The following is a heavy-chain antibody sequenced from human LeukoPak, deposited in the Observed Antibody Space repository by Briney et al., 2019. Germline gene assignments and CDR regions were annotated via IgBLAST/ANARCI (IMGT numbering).Heavy chain of an antibody. CDR2: IYYSGST. J-gene: IGHJ4*02. D-gene: IGHD3-22*01. CDR1: GGSISSYY. CDR3: ARLYDSSGYYQYYFDY. V-gene: IGHV4-59*12. Sequence: SETLSLTRTVSGGSISSYYWSWIRQPPGKGLEWIGYIYYSGSTNYNPSLKSRVTISVDTSKNQFSLKLSSVPAADTAVYYCARLYDSSGYYQYYFDYWGQGTLVTVSS.